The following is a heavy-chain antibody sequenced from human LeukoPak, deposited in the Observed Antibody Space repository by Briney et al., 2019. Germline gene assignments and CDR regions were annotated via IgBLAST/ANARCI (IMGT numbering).Heavy chain of an antibody. CDR1: GFTFSSYA. CDR3: ARAGIAVAPAIDY. V-gene: IGHV3-30-3*01. CDR2: ISYDGSNK. D-gene: IGHD6-19*01. Sequence: GGSLRLSCAAFGFTFSSYAMHWVRQAPGKGLEWVAVISYDGSNKYYADSVKGRFTISRDNSKNTLYLQMNSLRAEDTAVYYCARAGIAVAPAIDYWGQGTLVTVSS. J-gene: IGHJ4*02.